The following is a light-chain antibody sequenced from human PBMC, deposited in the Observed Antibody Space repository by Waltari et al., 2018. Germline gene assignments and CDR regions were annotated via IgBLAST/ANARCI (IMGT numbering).Light chain of an antibody. V-gene: IGKV1-8*01. J-gene: IGKJ1*01. CDR3: QQYYTYPRT. CDR2: AAS. Sequence: AVRMTQSPSSFSASTGDRVTINCRASQGISTYLAWYQQKPGKAPKLLIYAASTLQSGVPSRFSGSGSGTDFTLTISCLQSEDFAIYYCQQYYTYPRTFGQGTKVDIK. CDR1: QGISTY.